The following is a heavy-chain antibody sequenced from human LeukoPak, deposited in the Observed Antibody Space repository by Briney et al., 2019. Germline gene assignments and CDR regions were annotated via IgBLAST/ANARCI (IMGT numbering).Heavy chain of an antibody. CDR2: INHSGST. J-gene: IGHJ4*02. CDR3: ARGKGGWYRPFDY. V-gene: IGHV4-34*01. D-gene: IGHD6-19*01. CDR1: GGSFSGYY. Sequence: TSETLSLTCAVYGGSFSGYYWSWIRQPPGKGLEWIGEINHSGSTNYNPSLKSRVTISVDTSKNQFSLKLSSVTAADAAVYYCARGKGGWYRPFDYWGQGTLVTVSS.